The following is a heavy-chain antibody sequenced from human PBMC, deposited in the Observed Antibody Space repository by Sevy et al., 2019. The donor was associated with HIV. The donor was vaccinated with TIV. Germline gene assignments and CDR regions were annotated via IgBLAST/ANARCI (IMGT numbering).Heavy chain of an antibody. CDR1: GFTFSIIY. J-gene: IGHJ3*02. Sequence: GGSLRLSCAASGFTFSIIYMNWVRQSPGKGLEWVGRMISKIDGGTIDYAAPVKDRFTMSRDDSKNILYLQMNSLKADDTAVYYSTTVGFPHWGSEAFDIWGQGTMVTVSS. D-gene: IGHD3-16*01. CDR3: TTVGFPHWGSEAFDI. V-gene: IGHV3-15*01. CDR2: MISKIDGGTI.